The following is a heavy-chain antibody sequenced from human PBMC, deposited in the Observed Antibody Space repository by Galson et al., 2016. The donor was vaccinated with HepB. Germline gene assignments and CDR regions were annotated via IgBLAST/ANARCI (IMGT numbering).Heavy chain of an antibody. CDR1: GFTFKTYV. CDR3: ARGDPWYSSGWGPDH. D-gene: IGHD6-19*01. Sequence: LRLSCAASGFTFKTYVMHWVRQAPGRGLEWVAAISHDGNKKYFADSVKGRFTVSRDNSMNTLFLQMSSLRVDDTAFYYCARGDPWYSSGWGPDHSGQGTLVRVSS. V-gene: IGHV3-33*01. J-gene: IGHJ4*02. CDR2: ISHDGNKK.